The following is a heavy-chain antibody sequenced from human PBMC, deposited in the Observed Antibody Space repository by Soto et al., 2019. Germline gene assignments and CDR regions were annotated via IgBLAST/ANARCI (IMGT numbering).Heavy chain of an antibody. Sequence: QVQLQESGPGLGKPSQTLSLTCTVSGGSINRGGYYWTWIRQHPGKGLEWIGSVYYSGSTNYNPSLKSRVTTSVDTSKNQCSLKLSSVSAADTAVYYCARGAGGNFYFDYWGQGTLVTVSS. CDR2: VYYSGST. D-gene: IGHD2-21*02. V-gene: IGHV4-31*03. CDR3: ARGAGGNFYFDY. CDR1: GGSINRGGYY. J-gene: IGHJ4*02.